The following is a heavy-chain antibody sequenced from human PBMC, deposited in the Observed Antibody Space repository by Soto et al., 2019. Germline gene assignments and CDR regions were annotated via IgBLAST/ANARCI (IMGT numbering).Heavy chain of an antibody. V-gene: IGHV1-18*01. D-gene: IGHD5-18*01. CDR1: GYTFISYG. CDR3: VRDETYSSYYFDY. CDR2: ISGYNGNT. Sequence: QVQLVQSGGEVKQPGASVKVSCKASGYTFISYGFSWVRKAPGQGLEWMGWISGYNGNTDYAQKFQGRVVMTTDTSTSTAYMELRSLRADDTAVYYCVRDETYSSYYFDYWGQGTPVTVSS. J-gene: IGHJ4*02.